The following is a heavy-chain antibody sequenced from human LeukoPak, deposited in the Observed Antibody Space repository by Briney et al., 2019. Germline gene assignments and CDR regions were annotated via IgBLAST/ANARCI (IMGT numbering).Heavy chain of an antibody. CDR3: ARTPHSSVPAAATSGFDY. J-gene: IGHJ4*02. D-gene: IGHD2-2*01. V-gene: IGHV3-48*03. CDR2: ISSIGSSI. CDR1: GCTSSSCE. Sequence: GAPRLSCAASGCTSSSCEMNCLRRAPPREGEGVAWISSIGSSIYYADSVKGRFTISRDKAKNSLYLQMNSIRAEDTAVYYCARTPHSSVPAAATSGFDYWGQGTLVTVSS.